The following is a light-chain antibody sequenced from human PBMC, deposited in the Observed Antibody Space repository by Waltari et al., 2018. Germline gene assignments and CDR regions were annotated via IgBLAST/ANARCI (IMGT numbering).Light chain of an antibody. CDR1: QSIMARF. Sequence: EIVLTQSPGTLSLSPGERVTLSCRTSQSIMARFLAWYQQRPGQAPRLLMYATSTRATGIPDMFRGGGSGTDFTLTITRLEPEDFAVYYCQQYGGSPPYTFGQGTKVEIK. CDR3: QQYGGSPPYT. CDR2: ATS. V-gene: IGKV3-20*01. J-gene: IGKJ2*01.